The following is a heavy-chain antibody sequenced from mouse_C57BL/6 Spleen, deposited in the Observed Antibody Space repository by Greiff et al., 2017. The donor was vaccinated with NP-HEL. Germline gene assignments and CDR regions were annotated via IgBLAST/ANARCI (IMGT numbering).Heavy chain of an antibody. Sequence: VQLQQSGPELVKPGASVKISCKASGYAFSSSWMNWVKQRPGKGLEWIGRIYPGDGDTNYNGKFKGKATLTADKSSSTAYMQLSSLSSEDSAVSFCARGYYYGSSWNSFDYWGQGTSLTVSS. D-gene: IGHD1-1*01. CDR2: IYPGDGDT. CDR1: GYAFSSSW. V-gene: IGHV1-82*01. J-gene: IGHJ2*02. CDR3: ARGYYYGSSWNSFDY.